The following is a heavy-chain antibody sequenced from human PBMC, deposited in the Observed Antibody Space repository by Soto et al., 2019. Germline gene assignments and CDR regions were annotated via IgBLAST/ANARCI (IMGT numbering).Heavy chain of an antibody. J-gene: IGHJ4*02. CDR3: ARSGDSYGPNPLLY. CDR1: GGSISSGGYY. Sequence: QVQLQESGPGLVKPSQTLSLTCTVSGGSISSGGYYWSWIRQHPGKGLEWIGYISYSGSTYYNPSLKSRVTISVDTSKTLVSLKLSSVTAADTAVYYCARSGDSYGPNPLLYWGQGTLVTVSS. D-gene: IGHD5-18*01. V-gene: IGHV4-31*03. CDR2: ISYSGST.